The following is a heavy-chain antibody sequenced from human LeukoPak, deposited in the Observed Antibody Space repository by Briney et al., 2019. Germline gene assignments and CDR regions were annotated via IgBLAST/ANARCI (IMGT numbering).Heavy chain of an antibody. V-gene: IGHV3-30*03. D-gene: IGHD1-14*01. Sequence: GGSLRLSCAASGFTFSNYGMHWVRQAPGKGLEWVTVISYDGSSKIYAASVKGRFAVSRHNSKNTLYLQMNSLRPEDTAVYYCARGNPGGEFYWGQGTLVTVSS. CDR2: ISYDGSSK. CDR1: GFTFSNYG. J-gene: IGHJ4*02. CDR3: ARGNPGGEFY.